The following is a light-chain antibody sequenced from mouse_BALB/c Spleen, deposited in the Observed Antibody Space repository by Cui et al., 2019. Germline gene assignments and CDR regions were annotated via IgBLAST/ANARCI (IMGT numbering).Light chain of an antibody. Sequence: DIHMTQSPASQSASLGQSFTITCLPLHTILTWLSFYQHKPGKSPQLLIYATTSLADRVPSRFSGSGSGTKFSFKISSLQAEDFVSYYGQQIYSTPYTFGGGTKLEIK. CDR2: ATT. V-gene: IGKV12-98*01. J-gene: IGKJ2*01. CDR3: QQIYSTPYT. CDR1: HTILTW.